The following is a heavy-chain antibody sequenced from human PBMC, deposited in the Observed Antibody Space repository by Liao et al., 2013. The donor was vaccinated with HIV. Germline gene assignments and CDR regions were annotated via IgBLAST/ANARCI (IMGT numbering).Heavy chain of an antibody. V-gene: IGHV4-34*01. D-gene: IGHD3-16*01. J-gene: IGHJ3*02. CDR1: RGSLSGYY. Sequence: QVELLQWGAGLLKPSETLSLTCAVYRGSLSGYYWSWIRQSPGKGLEWIGEINDSGSVNYNPSLKSRVSISIDTSKSRFSLRLSSVTAADTALFYCARGPKRGRDLLYAFDIWAQGAMVTVSS. CDR3: ARGPKRGRDLLYAFDI. CDR2: INDSGSV.